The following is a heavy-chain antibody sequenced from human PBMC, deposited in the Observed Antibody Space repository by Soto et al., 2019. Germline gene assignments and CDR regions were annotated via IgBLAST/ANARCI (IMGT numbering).Heavy chain of an antibody. Sequence: GGSLRLSCAASGFTFSSYDMHWVRQATGKGLEWVSAIGTAGDTYYPGSVKGRFTISRENAKNSLYLQMNSLRAEDTAVYYCARASYYYDSSGYLGAFDIWGQGTMVTVSS. J-gene: IGHJ3*02. CDR3: ARASYYYDSSGYLGAFDI. V-gene: IGHV3-13*01. D-gene: IGHD3-22*01. CDR1: GFTFSSYD. CDR2: IGTAGDT.